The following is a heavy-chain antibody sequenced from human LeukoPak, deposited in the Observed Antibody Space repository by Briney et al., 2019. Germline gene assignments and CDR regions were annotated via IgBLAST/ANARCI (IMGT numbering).Heavy chain of an antibody. D-gene: IGHD3-22*01. CDR1: GGSISSYY. Sequence: SETLSLTCTVSGGSISSYYWSWIRQPPGKGLEWIGEINHSGSTNYNPSLKSRVTISVDTSKNQFSLKLSSVTAADTAVYYCARVPYYYDSSGYYDTGYFDYWGQGTLVTVSS. J-gene: IGHJ4*02. V-gene: IGHV4-34*01. CDR3: ARVPYYYDSSGYYDTGYFDY. CDR2: INHSGST.